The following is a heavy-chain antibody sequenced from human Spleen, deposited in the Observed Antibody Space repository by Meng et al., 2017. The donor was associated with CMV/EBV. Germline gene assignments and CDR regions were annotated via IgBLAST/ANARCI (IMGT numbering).Heavy chain of an antibody. Sequence: GESLKISCAASGFTVSSNYMSWVRQAPGKGLEWVSVIYSGGSTYYADSVKGRFTISRDNSKNTLYLQMNSLRAEDTAVYYCTLTTVTTYGYWGQGTLVTVSS. CDR3: TLTTVTTYGY. CDR2: IYSGGST. CDR1: GFTVSSNY. V-gene: IGHV3-53*01. D-gene: IGHD4-17*01. J-gene: IGHJ4*02.